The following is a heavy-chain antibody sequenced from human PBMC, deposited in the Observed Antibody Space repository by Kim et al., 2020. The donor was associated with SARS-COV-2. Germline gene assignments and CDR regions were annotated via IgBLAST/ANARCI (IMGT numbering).Heavy chain of an antibody. J-gene: IGHJ4*02. CDR1: GGSISSSSYY. CDR3: ARRARGSYYFDY. CDR2: IYYSGST. V-gene: IGHV4-39*01. D-gene: IGHD3-10*01. Sequence: SETLSLTCTVSGGSISSSSYYWGWIRQPPGKGLEWIGSIYYSGSTYYNPSLKSRVTISVDTSKNQFSLKLSSVTAADTAVYYCARRARGSYYFDYWGQGTLVTVSS.